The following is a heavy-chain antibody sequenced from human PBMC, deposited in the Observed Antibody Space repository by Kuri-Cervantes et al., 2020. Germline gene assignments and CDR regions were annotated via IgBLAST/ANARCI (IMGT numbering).Heavy chain of an antibody. J-gene: IGHJ3*02. Sequence: GGSLRLSCAASGFTFSTYWMSWVRQAPGKGLEWVANIKQDGSEKYYVDSVRGRFTISRDNAKNSLYLQMNSLRAEDTAVYYCARGGSHGAFDIWGQGTMVTVSS. CDR3: ARGGSHGAFDI. CDR1: GFTFSTYW. CDR2: IKQDGSEK. V-gene: IGHV3-7*02. D-gene: IGHD3-16*01.